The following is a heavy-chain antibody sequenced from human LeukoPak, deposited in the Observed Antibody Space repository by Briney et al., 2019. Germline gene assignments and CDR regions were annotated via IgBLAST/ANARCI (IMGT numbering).Heavy chain of an antibody. D-gene: IGHD2-2*01. Sequence: ASVKVSCKASGYTFTGYYMHWVRQAPGQGLEWMGWINPNSGGTNYAQKFQGRVTMTRDTSISTAYMELSRLRSDDTAVYYCAREYCSSTSCYPSWFDPWGQGTLVTVSS. CDR2: INPNSGGT. V-gene: IGHV1-2*02. CDR3: AREYCSSTSCYPSWFDP. CDR1: GYTFTGYY. J-gene: IGHJ5*02.